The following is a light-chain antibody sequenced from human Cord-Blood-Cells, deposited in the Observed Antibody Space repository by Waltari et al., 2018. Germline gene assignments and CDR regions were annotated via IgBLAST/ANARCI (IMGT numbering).Light chain of an antibody. CDR2: EGS. V-gene: IGLV2-23*01. CDR1: SRDVGSYNL. J-gene: IGLJ2*01. CDR3: CSYAGSSTSV. Sequence: QSALTQPASVSGSPGQSITISCTGTSRDVGSYNLVSWYQQHPGKAPKLMIYEGSKWPSGVSNRFSGSKSGNTASLTISGLQAEDEADYYCCSYAGSSTSVFGGGTKLTVL.